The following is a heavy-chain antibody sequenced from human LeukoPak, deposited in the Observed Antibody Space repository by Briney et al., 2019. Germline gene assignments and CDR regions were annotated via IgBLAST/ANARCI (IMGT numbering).Heavy chain of an antibody. D-gene: IGHD5-18*01. J-gene: IGHJ4*02. V-gene: IGHV1-69*05. CDR2: IIPIFGTA. Sequence: VASVKVSCKASGGTFSSYAISWVRQAPGQGLEWMGGIIPIFGTANYAQKFQGRVTITKDESTSTAYMELSSLRSEDTAVYYCAQQVDTAMVTTDYWGQGTLVTVSS. CDR1: GGTFSSYA. CDR3: AQQVDTAMVTTDY.